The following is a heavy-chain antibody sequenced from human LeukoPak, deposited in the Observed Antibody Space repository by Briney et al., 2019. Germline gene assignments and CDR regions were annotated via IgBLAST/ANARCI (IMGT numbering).Heavy chain of an antibody. J-gene: IGHJ4*02. V-gene: IGHV4-59*01. D-gene: IGHD5-18*01. CDR3: ARLRGYSYGGYYFDY. Sequence: SETLSLTCTVSGGSISSYYWSWIRQPPGKGLEWIGYIYYSGSTNYNPSLKSRVTISVDTSKSQFSLKLSSVTAADTAVYYCARLRGYSYGGYYFDYWGQGTLVTVSS. CDR2: IYYSGST. CDR1: GGSISSYY.